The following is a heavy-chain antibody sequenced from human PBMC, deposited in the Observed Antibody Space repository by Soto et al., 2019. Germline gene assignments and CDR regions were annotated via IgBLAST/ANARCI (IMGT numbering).Heavy chain of an antibody. CDR1: GGTFSSYA. Sequence: ASVKVSCKASGGTFSSYAISWVRQAPGQGLEWMGWMNPNSGNTGYAQKFQGRVTMTRNTSISTAYMELSSLRSEDTAVYYCARHSGFGFDPWGQGTLVTAPQ. D-gene: IGHD3-22*01. CDR3: ARHSGFGFDP. J-gene: IGHJ5*02. CDR2: MNPNSGNT. V-gene: IGHV1-8*02.